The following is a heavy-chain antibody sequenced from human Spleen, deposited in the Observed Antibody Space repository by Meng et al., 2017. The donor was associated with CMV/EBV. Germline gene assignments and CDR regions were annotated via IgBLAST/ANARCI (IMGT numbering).Heavy chain of an antibody. D-gene: IGHD3-10*01. V-gene: IGHV4-30-4*08. CDR2: IYYSGST. Sequence: QVQLQESGPGLVKPSQTLSLTCTVSGGSISSGDYYWSWIRQPPGKGLEWIGYIYYSGSTYYNPSLRSRVTISVDTSKNQFSLKLSSVTAADTAVYYCARALLWFGELNDYWGQGTLVTVSS. J-gene: IGHJ4*02. CDR3: ARALLWFGELNDY. CDR1: GGSISSGDYY.